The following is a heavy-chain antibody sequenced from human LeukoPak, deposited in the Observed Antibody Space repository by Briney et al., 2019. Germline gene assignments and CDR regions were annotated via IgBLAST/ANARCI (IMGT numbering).Heavy chain of an antibody. D-gene: IGHD5-18*01. CDR1: GGSISSGDYY. Sequence: PSETLSLTCTVSGGSISSGDYYWSWIRQPPGKGLEWIGYIYYSGSTYYNPSLKSRVTVSVDTSKSQISLKLSSVTAADTAVYYCARARGYSYGPGTGYDYWGQGTLVTVSS. CDR3: ARARGYSYGPGTGYDY. CDR2: IYYSGST. J-gene: IGHJ4*02. V-gene: IGHV4-30-4*01.